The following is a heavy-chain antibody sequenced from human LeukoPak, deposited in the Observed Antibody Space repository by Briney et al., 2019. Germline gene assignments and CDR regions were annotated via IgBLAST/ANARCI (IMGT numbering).Heavy chain of an antibody. D-gene: IGHD3-22*01. CDR2: INHSGST. Sequence: PSETLSLTCAVYSGSFSGYYWSWIRQPPGKGLEWIGEINHSGSTNYNPSLKSRVTISVDTSKNQFSLKLSSVTAADTAVYYCARPGSSGYYWGAFDIWGQGTMVTVSS. V-gene: IGHV4-34*01. J-gene: IGHJ3*02. CDR1: SGSFSGYY. CDR3: ARPGSSGYYWGAFDI.